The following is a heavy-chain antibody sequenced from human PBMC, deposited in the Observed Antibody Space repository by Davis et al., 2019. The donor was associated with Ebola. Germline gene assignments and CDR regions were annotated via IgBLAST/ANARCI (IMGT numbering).Heavy chain of an antibody. CDR1: GYTFTSYY. CDR2: INPSGGST. CDR3: ARGLAARYYYYYYGMDV. V-gene: IGHV1-46*03. Sequence: ASVKVSCKASGYTFTSYYMHWVRQAPGQGLEWMGIINPSGGSTSYAQKFQGRVTMTRDTSTSTVYMELSSLRSEDTAVYYCARGLAARYYYYYYGMDVWGQGTAVTVSS. D-gene: IGHD6-6*01. J-gene: IGHJ6*02.